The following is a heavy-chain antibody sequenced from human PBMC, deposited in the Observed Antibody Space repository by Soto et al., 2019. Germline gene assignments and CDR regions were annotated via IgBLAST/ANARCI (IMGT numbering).Heavy chain of an antibody. CDR1: GFTFSSYA. Sequence: PGGSLRLSCAASGFTFSSYAMHWVRQAPGKGLEWVAVISYDGSNKYYADSVKGRFTISRDNSKNTLYLQMNSLRAEDTAVYYCARDHYDSSGYYLDAFDIWGQG. CDR3: ARDHYDSSGYYLDAFDI. V-gene: IGHV3-30-3*01. D-gene: IGHD3-22*01. J-gene: IGHJ3*02. CDR2: ISYDGSNK.